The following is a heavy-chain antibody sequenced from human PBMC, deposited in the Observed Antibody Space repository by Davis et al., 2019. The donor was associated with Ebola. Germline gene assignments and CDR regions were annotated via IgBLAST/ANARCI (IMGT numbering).Heavy chain of an antibody. CDR2: MNPNSGNT. CDR1: GYTFPSYD. Sequence: ASVTVSCQASGYTFPSYDINWVRQPTGQGLEWMGWMNPNSGNTGYAQKFQGRVTMTRNTSISTAYMELSSLRSEDTAVYYCARGPFTFLSGDGMDVWGQGTTVTVSS. CDR3: ARGPFTFLSGDGMDV. D-gene: IGHD3-16*01. V-gene: IGHV1-8*01. J-gene: IGHJ6*02.